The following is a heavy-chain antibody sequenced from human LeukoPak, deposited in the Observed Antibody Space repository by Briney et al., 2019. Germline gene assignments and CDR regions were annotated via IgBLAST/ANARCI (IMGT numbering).Heavy chain of an antibody. CDR3: ARTGYSSGWYDTAPNTYYCMDV. CDR1: GYTFTGYG. Sequence: EASVKVSCKASGYTFTGYGISWVRQAPGQGLEWMGGIIPIFGTANYAQKFQGRVTITADKSTSTAYMELSSLRSEDTAVYYCARTGYSSGWYDTAPNTYYCMDVWGKGTTVTVSS. CDR2: IIPIFGTA. D-gene: IGHD6-19*01. V-gene: IGHV1-69*06. J-gene: IGHJ6*03.